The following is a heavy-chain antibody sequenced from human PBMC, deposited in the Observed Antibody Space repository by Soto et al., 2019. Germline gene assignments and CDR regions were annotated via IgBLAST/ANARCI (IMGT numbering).Heavy chain of an antibody. CDR3: ARTPHYYDSSGYFDY. CDR2: ISSSGGST. V-gene: IGHV3-23*01. D-gene: IGHD3-22*01. CDR1: GFTFSSYA. Sequence: PGGSLRLSCAASGFTFSSYAMSWVRQAPGKGLEWVSAISSSGGSTYYADSVKGRFTISRDNSKKTLYLQMNSLRVEDTAVYYCARTPHYYDSSGYFDYWGQGTLVTVSS. J-gene: IGHJ4*02.